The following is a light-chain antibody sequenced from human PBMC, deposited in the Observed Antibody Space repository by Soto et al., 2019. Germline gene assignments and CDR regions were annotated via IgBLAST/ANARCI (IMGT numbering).Light chain of an antibody. Sequence: QSALTQPPSASGSPGQSVTISCIGTSSDVGGYNYVSWYQQHPGKALKLMIYEVSKRPSGVPDRFSGSKSGNTASLTVSGLQAEDEADYYCSSYAASNNLGVFGGGTKVTVL. V-gene: IGLV2-8*01. CDR3: SSYAASNNLGV. CDR2: EVS. J-gene: IGLJ2*01. CDR1: SSDVGGYNY.